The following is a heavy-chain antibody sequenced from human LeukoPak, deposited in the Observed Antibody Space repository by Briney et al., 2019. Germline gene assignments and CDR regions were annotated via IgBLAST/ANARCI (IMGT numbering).Heavy chain of an antibody. CDR3: ARGRGYSGYVGGVFDY. J-gene: IGHJ4*02. D-gene: IGHD5-12*01. V-gene: IGHV3-7*05. CDR1: GFTFSNYW. CDR2: IKQDGSEK. Sequence: GRSLRLSCAVSGFTFSNYWMSWVRQAPGKGLEWVASIKQDGSEKYYVDSVKGRFTISRDNAKNSLYLQMNSLRAEDTAVYYCARGRGYSGYVGGVFDYWGQGTLVTVSS.